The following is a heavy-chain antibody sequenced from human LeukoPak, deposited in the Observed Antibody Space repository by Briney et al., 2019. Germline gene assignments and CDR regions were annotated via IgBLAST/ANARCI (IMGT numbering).Heavy chain of an antibody. CDR2: ISGSGGST. V-gene: IGHV3-23*01. J-gene: IGHJ4*02. Sequence: GGSLRLSCAASGFTFSSYGMSWVRQAPGKGLEWVSAISGSGGSTYYADSVKGRFTISRDNSKNTLYLQMNSLRAEDTAVYYCAKAAYSGSYYLADYWGQGTLVTVSS. D-gene: IGHD1-26*01. CDR3: AKAAYSGSYYLADY. CDR1: GFTFSSYG.